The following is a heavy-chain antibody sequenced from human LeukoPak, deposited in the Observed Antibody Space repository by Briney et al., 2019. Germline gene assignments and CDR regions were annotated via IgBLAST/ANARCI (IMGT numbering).Heavy chain of an antibody. J-gene: IGHJ6*02. D-gene: IGHD5-18*01. Sequence: ASVKVSCKASGGTFSSYAISWVRQAPGQGLEWMGGIVPIFGTANYAQKFQGRVTITADESTSTAYMELSSLRSEDTAVYYCARSYSYGSYYYYGMDVWGQGTTVTVSS. CDR2: IVPIFGTA. CDR1: GGTFSSYA. CDR3: ARSYSYGSYYYYGMDV. V-gene: IGHV1-69*13.